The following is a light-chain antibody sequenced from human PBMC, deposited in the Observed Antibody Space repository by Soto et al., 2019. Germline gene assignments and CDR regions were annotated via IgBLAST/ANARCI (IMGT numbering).Light chain of an antibody. J-gene: IGKJ4*01. Sequence: EIVMTQSPATLSVSQGERVTFSCRSSQGVTSNLAWYQHKPGQAPRLRISGASTGATGIPARFSGSGSGTEFTLTIYSLQSEDYAIYYCQQYDQWPVTFGGGTKVDIK. CDR3: QQYDQWPVT. CDR2: GAS. CDR1: QGVTSN. V-gene: IGKV3-15*01.